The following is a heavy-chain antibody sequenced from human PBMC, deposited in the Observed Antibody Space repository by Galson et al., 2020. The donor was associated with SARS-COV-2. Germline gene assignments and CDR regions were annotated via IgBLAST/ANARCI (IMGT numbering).Heavy chain of an antibody. D-gene: IGHD2-21*02. J-gene: IGHJ4*02. CDR1: GGTFSTYV. Sequence: KISCKASGGTFSTYVISWVRQAPGQGLEWMGGISPIFATTDYAQQFQGRLTITADESTSTAYMELSSLRSEDTAMYYCASRGDCGGDCYVYYFDYWGQGTLVTVSS. V-gene: IGHV1-69*01. CDR2: ISPIFATT. CDR3: ASRGDCGGDCYVYYFDY.